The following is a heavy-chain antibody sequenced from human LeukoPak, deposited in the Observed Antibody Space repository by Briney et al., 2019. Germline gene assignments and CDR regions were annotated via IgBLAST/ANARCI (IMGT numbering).Heavy chain of an antibody. D-gene: IGHD2-2*01. J-gene: IGHJ4*02. CDR2: IVVGSGNT. Sequence: GTSVKVSCKTSGFTFSSSAVQWVRQARGQRLEWIGWIVVGSGNTNYAQKFQERVTITRPTSTATAYMELRSLRSEDTAVYYCAADRQCSSTRCYPYNFDYWGQGTLVTVSS. CDR3: AADRQCSSTRCYPYNFDY. CDR1: GFTFSSSA. V-gene: IGHV1-58*01.